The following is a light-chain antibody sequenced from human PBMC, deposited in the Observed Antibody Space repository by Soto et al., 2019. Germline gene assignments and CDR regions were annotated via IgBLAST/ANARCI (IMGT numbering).Light chain of an antibody. Sequence: DIQMTQSPSTLSASVGDRVTITCRASQTINTWLAWYQQKPGKAPKLLIYDASSLESGVPSRFSGSGSGTEFTLTISSLQPDDIATYYCQQYKSYSPLTFGGGTKVEIK. J-gene: IGKJ4*01. V-gene: IGKV1-5*01. CDR2: DAS. CDR1: QTINTW. CDR3: QQYKSYSPLT.